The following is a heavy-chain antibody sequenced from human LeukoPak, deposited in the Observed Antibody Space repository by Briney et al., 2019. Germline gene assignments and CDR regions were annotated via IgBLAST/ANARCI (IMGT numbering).Heavy chain of an antibody. CDR1: GCPFTSYA. CDR2: ISDSGGAT. Sequence: GGSLRLSCAASGCPFTSYAMGWVRQAPGKGLEWVSGISDSGGATYYADSVKGRFTISRDKSKNTLFLQMNSLRAEDTAVYYCAKGGYDYAEYVDYWGQGTLVTVSS. J-gene: IGHJ4*02. D-gene: IGHD3-16*01. CDR3: AKGGYDYAEYVDY. V-gene: IGHV3-23*01.